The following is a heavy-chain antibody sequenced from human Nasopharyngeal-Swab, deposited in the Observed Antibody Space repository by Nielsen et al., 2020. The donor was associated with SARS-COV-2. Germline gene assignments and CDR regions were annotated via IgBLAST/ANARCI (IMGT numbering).Heavy chain of an antibody. V-gene: IGHV1-46*01. J-gene: IGHJ4*02. CDR3: VRDDGSSWLLDK. D-gene: IGHD6-13*01. Sequence: ASVKVSCKASGYTFTSYFMHWVRQAPGQGLEWMGIINPSGGSTSYAQQFQGRVTMTRDTSTTTVYMELSSLRSEDTAVYYCVRDDGSSWLLDKWGQGTLVTVSA. CDR2: INPSGGST. CDR1: GYTFTSYF.